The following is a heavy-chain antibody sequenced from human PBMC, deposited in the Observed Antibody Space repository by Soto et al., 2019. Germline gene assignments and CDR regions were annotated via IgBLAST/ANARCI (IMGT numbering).Heavy chain of an antibody. CDR1: GFTFSSYG. CDR2: IWYDGSNK. D-gene: IGHD3-10*01. V-gene: IGHV3-33*01. J-gene: IGHJ6*02. CDR3: ARDTARAMVRIYYGMDV. Sequence: QVQLVESGGGVVQPGRSLRLSCAASGFTFSSYGMHWVRQAPGKGLEWVAVIWYDGSNKYYADSVKGRFTISRDNSKNTLYLQMNSLRAVDTAVYYCARDTARAMVRIYYGMDVWGQGTTVTVSS.